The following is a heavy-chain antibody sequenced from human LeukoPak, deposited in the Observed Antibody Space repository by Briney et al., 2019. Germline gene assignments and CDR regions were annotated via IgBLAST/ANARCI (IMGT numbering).Heavy chain of an antibody. V-gene: IGHV4-34*01. CDR2: INHSGDI. CDR1: GESFSGFY. CDR3: ASSLAVFLDY. J-gene: IGHJ4*02. Sequence: SQTLSLTCGVYGESFSGFYWSWIRQTPGKGLQWIGEINHSGDINYNPSLKSRVTISVDTSKNQFSLKLSSVTAADTAVYYCASSLAVFLDYWGQGTLVTVSS. D-gene: IGHD6-19*01.